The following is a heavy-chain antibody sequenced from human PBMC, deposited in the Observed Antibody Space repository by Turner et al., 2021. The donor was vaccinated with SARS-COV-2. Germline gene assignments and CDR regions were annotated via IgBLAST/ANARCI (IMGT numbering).Heavy chain of an antibody. J-gene: IGHJ6*02. V-gene: IGHV3-21*01. CDR3: ASIAAADPKYYHYYGMDV. Sequence: EVQLVESGGGLFKPGGSLRLSCAASGFTLSSYSMNWVRQAAGKGVEWVSSIRSSSSYIYYADSVKGRFTISRDKAKNSLYLQMNRLCAEDTAVYDCASIAAADPKYYHYYGMDVWGQGTTVTVSS. CDR1: GFTLSSYS. D-gene: IGHD6-13*01. CDR2: IRSSSSYI.